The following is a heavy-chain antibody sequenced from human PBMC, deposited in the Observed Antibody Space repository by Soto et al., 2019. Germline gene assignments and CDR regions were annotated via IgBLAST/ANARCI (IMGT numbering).Heavy chain of an antibody. CDR2: INHSGST. Sequence: QVQLQQWGAGLLKPSETLSLTCAVYGGSFSGYYWSWIRQPPGKGLEWIGEINHSGSTNYNPSLKSRVTISVDTSKNQFSLKLSSVTAADTAVYYCARVMRSTSCDFGCYYYYYMDVWGKGTTVTVSS. CDR3: ARVMRSTSCDFGCYYYYYMDV. CDR1: GGSFSGYY. V-gene: IGHV4-34*01. D-gene: IGHD2-2*01. J-gene: IGHJ6*03.